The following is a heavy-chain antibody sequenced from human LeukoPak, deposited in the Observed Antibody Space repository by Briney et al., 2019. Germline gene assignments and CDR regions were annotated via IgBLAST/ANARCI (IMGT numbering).Heavy chain of an antibody. CDR3: ATTGPWSAEYFQH. J-gene: IGHJ1*01. V-gene: IGHV3-23*01. Sequence: PGGSLRLSCAASGFSFRIYWMHWVRQAPGKGLEWVSAISGSGGSTYYADSVKGRFTISRDNSKNTLYLQMNSLRAEDTAVYYCATTGPWSAEYFQHWGQGTLVTVSS. CDR2: ISGSGGST. CDR1: GFSFRIYW. D-gene: IGHD1-14*01.